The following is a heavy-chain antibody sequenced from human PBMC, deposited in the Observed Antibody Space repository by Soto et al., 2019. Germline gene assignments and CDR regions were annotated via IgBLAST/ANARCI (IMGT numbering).Heavy chain of an antibody. Sequence: GGSLRLSCAASGFTFSSYWMSWVRQAPGKGLEGVANIKQDGSEKYYVDSVKGRFTISRDNAKNSLYLQMNSLRAEDTAVYYCARISGSGSYYPPDYYYYYMDVWGKGTTVTVSS. J-gene: IGHJ6*03. CDR2: IKQDGSEK. CDR3: ARISGSGSYYPPDYYYYYMDV. D-gene: IGHD3-10*01. V-gene: IGHV3-7*01. CDR1: GFTFSSYW.